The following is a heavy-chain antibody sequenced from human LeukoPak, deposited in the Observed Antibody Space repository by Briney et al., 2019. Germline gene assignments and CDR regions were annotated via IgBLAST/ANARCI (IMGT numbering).Heavy chain of an antibody. V-gene: IGHV3-7*01. Sequence: GGSLRLSCAVSGFTFSYYWMSWVRQAPGKGLEWVASIKHDGSEKYYVDSVKGRFTISRDNAKNSLLLQMNSLRAEDTAVYYCARGHGCDYWGQGTLVTVSS. CDR1: GFTFSYYW. D-gene: IGHD4-17*01. CDR2: IKHDGSEK. CDR3: ARGHGCDY. J-gene: IGHJ4*02.